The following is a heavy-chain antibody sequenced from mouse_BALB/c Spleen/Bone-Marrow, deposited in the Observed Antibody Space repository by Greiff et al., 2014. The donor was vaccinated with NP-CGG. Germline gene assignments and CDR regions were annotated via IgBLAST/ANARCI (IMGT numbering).Heavy chain of an antibody. V-gene: IGHV3-6*02. Sequence: EVQLQQSGPGLVKPSQSLSLTCSVTGYSITSGYYWNWIRQFPGNKLEWMGYISYDGSTNYNPSLKNRISITRDTSKNQFFLKLNSVTTEDTATYYCARARFDSAFAYWGPGTLVTVSA. CDR2: ISYDGST. J-gene: IGHJ3*01. CDR3: ARARFDSAFAY. CDR1: GYSITSGYY. D-gene: IGHD2-4*01.